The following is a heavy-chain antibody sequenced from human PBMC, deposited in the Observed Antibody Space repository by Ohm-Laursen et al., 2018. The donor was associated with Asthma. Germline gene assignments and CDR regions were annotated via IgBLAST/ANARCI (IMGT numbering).Heavy chain of an antibody. CDR2: IYYSGST. CDR3: ARLDWAQSMFDS. V-gene: IGHV4-59*01. D-gene: IGHD3-9*01. Sequence: GTLSLTCPVSGGSISSYYWSWIRPPPGKGLEWIGYIYYSGSTNYNPSPKSRVTLSTDMSTNQVSLRLSSVTAADTAVYFCARLDWAQSMFDSWGQGTLVTVSS. J-gene: IGHJ4*02. CDR1: GGSISSYY.